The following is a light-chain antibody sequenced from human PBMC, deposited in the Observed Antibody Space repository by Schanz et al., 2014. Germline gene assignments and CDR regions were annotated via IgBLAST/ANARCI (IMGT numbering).Light chain of an antibody. Sequence: QSALTQPRSVSGSPGQSVTISCTGTSSDVGGYNHVSWYQQHPGKAPKLMIYDVSKRPSGVRDRFSGSKSGNTASLTISGLQAEDEADYYCSSYAGSNKEVFGGGTKVTVL. CDR3: SSYAGSNKEV. CDR2: DVS. V-gene: IGLV2-11*01. J-gene: IGLJ3*02. CDR1: SSDVGGYNH.